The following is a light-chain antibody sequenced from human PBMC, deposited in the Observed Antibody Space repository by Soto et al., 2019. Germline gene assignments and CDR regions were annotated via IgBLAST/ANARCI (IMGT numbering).Light chain of an antibody. V-gene: IGKV3D-15*01. CDR3: HHYNNWPPRNT. CDR2: GAS. CDR1: QSVSSSY. J-gene: IGKJ2*01. Sequence: EIVLTQSPGTLSLSPGERATLSCRASQSVSSSYLAWYQQKPGQAPRLLIYGASSRATGIPARFSGSGSETEFTLTISGLQSEDFGIYYCHHYNNWPPRNTFGQGTKVDI.